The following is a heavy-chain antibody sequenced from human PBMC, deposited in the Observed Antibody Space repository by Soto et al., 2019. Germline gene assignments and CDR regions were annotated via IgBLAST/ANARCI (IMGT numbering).Heavy chain of an antibody. CDR1: GDSVSSYY. CDR3: VRTDADYGNFDH. J-gene: IGHJ4*02. D-gene: IGHD3-16*01. Sequence: PLETLSLTCTVSGDSVSSYYWSWIRQPPGKGLEWIGYVSYTGTTNYNPSLKSRVTISVDTSKDHFSLKLTSVTAADTALYYCVRTDADYGNFDHWGQGTLVTVSS. V-gene: IGHV4-59*02. CDR2: VSYTGTT.